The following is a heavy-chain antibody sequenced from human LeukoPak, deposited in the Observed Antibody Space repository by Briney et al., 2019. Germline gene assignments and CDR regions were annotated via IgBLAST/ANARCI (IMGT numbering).Heavy chain of an antibody. Sequence: GGSLRLSCVASGFTLRSYVMNWVRQTPGKGLEWVSSISGSGDSTFYADSVKGRFSISRDNSKNTLYLQMNTLRAEDTAVYFCAREEHYRRYFALWGRGTLVTVSS. V-gene: IGHV3-23*01. CDR3: AREEHYRRYFAL. CDR2: ISGSGDST. J-gene: IGHJ2*01. CDR1: GFTLRSYV. D-gene: IGHD3-16*02.